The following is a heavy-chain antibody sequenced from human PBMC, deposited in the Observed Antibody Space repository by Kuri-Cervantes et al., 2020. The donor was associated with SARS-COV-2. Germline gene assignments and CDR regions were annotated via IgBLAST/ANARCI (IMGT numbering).Heavy chain of an antibody. CDR3: TRELSGWDSYYFYYMDV. CDR1: GFTVSSNY. D-gene: IGHD6-19*01. J-gene: IGHJ6*03. CDR2: ISGSGGST. Sequence: LSLTCAASGFTVSSNYMNWVRQAPGKGLEWVSAISGSGGSTYYADSVKGRFTISRDNSKNTLDLQMNSLRVEDTAVYYCTRELSGWDSYYFYYMDVWGKGTTVTVSS. V-gene: IGHV3-53*01.